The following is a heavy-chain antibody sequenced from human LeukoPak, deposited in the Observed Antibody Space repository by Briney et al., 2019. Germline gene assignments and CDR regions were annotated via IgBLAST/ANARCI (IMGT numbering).Heavy chain of an antibody. D-gene: IGHD3-10*01. CDR3: ARAYHYGSGYGMDV. V-gene: IGHV3-48*02. CDR2: ISISSTTI. J-gene: IGHJ6*02. Sequence: GGSLRLSCVASGFTFSSSSMNWVRQAPGKGLEWVSYISISSTTIYYADSVKGRFTISRDNAKNSLYLQMNSLRDEDTAVYYCARAYHYGSGYGMDVWGQGATVTVSS. CDR1: GFTFSSSS.